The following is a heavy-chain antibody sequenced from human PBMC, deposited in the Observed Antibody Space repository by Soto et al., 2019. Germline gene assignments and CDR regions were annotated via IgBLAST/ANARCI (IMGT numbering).Heavy chain of an antibody. Sequence: SVKVSCKASEGTFSSYAISWVRQAPGQGLEWMGGIIPIFGTANYAQKFQGRVTITADESTSTAYMELSSLRSEDTAVYYCARRRITMIVVVMVDDAFDIWGQGTMVTVSS. CDR2: IIPIFGTA. D-gene: IGHD3-22*01. CDR1: EGTFSSYA. CDR3: ARRRITMIVVVMVDDAFDI. V-gene: IGHV1-69*13. J-gene: IGHJ3*02.